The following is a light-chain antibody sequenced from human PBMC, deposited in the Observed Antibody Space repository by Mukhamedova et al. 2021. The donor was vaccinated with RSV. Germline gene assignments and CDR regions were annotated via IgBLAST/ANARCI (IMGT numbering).Light chain of an antibody. CDR3: QQYNSYPFA. CDR2: KAS. J-gene: IGKJ1*01. Sequence: WYQRRVHGKAPKLLIYKASSLESGVPTRFSGSGSGTEFTLTISSLQPDDFATYYCQQYNSYPFAFGQGTKVEIK. V-gene: IGKV1-5*03.